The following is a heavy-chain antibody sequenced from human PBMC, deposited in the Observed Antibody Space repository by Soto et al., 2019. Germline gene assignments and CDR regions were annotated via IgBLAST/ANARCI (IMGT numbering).Heavy chain of an antibody. CDR3: ARGGDSSGYYPPNFDY. J-gene: IGHJ4*02. V-gene: IGHV4-30-2*01. CDR1: GGSISSGGYS. D-gene: IGHD3-22*01. Sequence: SETLSLTCAVSGGSISSGGYSWSWIRQPPGKGLEWIGYIYHSGSTYYNPSLKSRVTISVDRSKNQFSLKLSSVTAADTAVYYCARGGDSSGYYPPNFDYWGQGTLVTVSS. CDR2: IYHSGST.